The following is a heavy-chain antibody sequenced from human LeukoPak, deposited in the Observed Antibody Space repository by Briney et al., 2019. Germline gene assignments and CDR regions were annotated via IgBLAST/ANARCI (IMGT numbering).Heavy chain of an antibody. V-gene: IGHV3-48*02. CDR1: GFTFSSYS. CDR2: ISSSSSTI. J-gene: IGHJ4*02. D-gene: IGHD4-17*01. CDR3: ARQRAGFTVTTSDY. Sequence: PGGSLRLSCAASGFTFSSYSMNWVRQAPGKGLEWVSYISSSSSTIYYADSVKGRFTISRDNAKNSLYLQMNSLRDEDTAVYYCARQRAGFTVTTSDYWGQGTLVTVSS.